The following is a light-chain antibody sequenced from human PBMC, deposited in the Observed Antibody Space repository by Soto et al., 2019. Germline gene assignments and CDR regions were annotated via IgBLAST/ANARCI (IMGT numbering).Light chain of an antibody. CDR3: QQYDSSPRFAPNLRGRTQLY. Sequence: LWQSHHTQSLSPGERATLSCRASQSVSISYLAWYQQRPGQAPRLLIYGASSRATGIPDRFSGSGSGTDFTLTINRLEPEDFAVYYCQQYDSSPRFAPNLRGRTQLY. J-gene: IGKJ2*03. CDR1: QSVSISY. V-gene: IGKV3-20*01. CDR2: GAS.